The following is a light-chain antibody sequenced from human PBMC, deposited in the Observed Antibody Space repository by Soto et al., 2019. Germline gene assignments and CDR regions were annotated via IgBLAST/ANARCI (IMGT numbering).Light chain of an antibody. CDR3: QQSYSTPIT. CDR1: QSISRW. V-gene: IGKV1-5*01. J-gene: IGKJ5*01. Sequence: DIHITHSPSTLSSSLVDRVTITCRASQSISRWVAWDQQKLGKAPKFLIYDASSLESGVPSRFSGSGSGTEFTLTISSLQPEDFATYYCQQSYSTPITFGQGTRLEIK. CDR2: DAS.